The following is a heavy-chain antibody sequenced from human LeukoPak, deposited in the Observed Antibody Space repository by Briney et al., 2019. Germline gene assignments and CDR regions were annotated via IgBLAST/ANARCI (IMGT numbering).Heavy chain of an antibody. J-gene: IGHJ6*03. D-gene: IGHD6-13*01. CDR3: ARDSSSWWGVEYYYYMDV. Sequence: ASVKVSCKASGYTFTSYGISWVRQAPGQGLEWMGWISAYNGNTNYAQKLQGRVTMTTDTSTSTAYMELRSLRSDDTAVYYCARDSSSWWGVEYYYYMDVWGKGTTVTVSS. CDR2: ISAYNGNT. CDR1: GYTFTSYG. V-gene: IGHV1-18*01.